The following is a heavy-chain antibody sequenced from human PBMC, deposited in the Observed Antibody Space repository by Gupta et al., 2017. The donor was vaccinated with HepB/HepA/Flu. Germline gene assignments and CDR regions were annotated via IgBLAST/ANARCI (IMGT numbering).Heavy chain of an antibody. CDR1: GYTITSYG. D-gene: IGHD3-10*02. Sequence: QVQLVQSGGEVKNPGASVKLSCKASGYTITSYGFTWVRQAPGQGLEWIGWISAYNGKTDYAQKFQGRVTMTTETSTSTAYMELRSLRSDDTAVYYCGRWGPMYYYMDVWGKGTTVSVSS. CDR2: ISAYNGKT. V-gene: IGHV1-18*01. J-gene: IGHJ6*03. CDR3: GRWGPMYYYMDV.